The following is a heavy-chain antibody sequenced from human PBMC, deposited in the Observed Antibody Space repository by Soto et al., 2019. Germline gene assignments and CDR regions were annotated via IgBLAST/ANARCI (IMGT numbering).Heavy chain of an antibody. D-gene: IGHD2-15*01. CDR1: GFTFSSYA. Sequence: GSLRLSCAASGFTFSSYAMTWVRQAPGKGLEWVSAITGSGASTYYADSVKGRFSISRDNSKNTLYLQMNSLRAEDTAVYYCAKPGRYCSGGSCDEVLDYWGQGT. J-gene: IGHJ4*02. CDR3: AKPGRYCSGGSCDEVLDY. V-gene: IGHV3-23*01. CDR2: ITGSGAST.